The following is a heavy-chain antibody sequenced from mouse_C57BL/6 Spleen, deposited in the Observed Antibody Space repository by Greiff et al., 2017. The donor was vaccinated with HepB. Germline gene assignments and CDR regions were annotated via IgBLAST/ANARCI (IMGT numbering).Heavy chain of an antibody. CDR2: IDPSDSYT. Sequence: VQLQQPGAELVMPGASVKLSCKASGYTFTSYWMHWVKQRPGQGLEWIGEIDPSDSYTNYNPKFKGKSTLTVDKSSSTAYMQLSSLTSEDSAVYYWARAPSRYYFDYWGQGTTLTVSS. CDR3: ARAPSRYYFDY. CDR1: GYTFTSYW. J-gene: IGHJ2*01. V-gene: IGHV1-69*01.